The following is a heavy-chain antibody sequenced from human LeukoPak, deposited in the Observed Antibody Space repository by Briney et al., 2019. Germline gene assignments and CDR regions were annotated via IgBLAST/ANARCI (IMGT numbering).Heavy chain of an antibody. CDR1: GFTFSSYW. CDR2: INSDGSST. J-gene: IGHJ4*02. Sequence: GGSLRLSCAASGFTFSSYWMHWVRQAPGKGVVWVSRINSDGSSTSYADSVKGRFTISRDNAKNTLYLQMNSLRAEDTAVYYCARADTAMVYDYFDYWGQGTLVTVSS. CDR3: ARADTAMVYDYFDY. V-gene: IGHV3-74*01. D-gene: IGHD5-18*01.